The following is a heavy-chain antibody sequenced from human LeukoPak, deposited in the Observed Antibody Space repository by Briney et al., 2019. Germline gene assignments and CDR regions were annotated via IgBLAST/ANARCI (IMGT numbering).Heavy chain of an antibody. Sequence: SQTLSLTCTVSGGSISSGSYYWSWIRQPAGKGLEWIGRIYTSGSTNYNPSLKSRVTISVDTSKNQFSLKLNSMIATDTAVYYCASEGTTFSSLDYWGQGTLVTVSS. J-gene: IGHJ4*02. D-gene: IGHD1-1*01. CDR3: ASEGTTFSSLDY. V-gene: IGHV4-61*02. CDR1: GGSISSGSYY. CDR2: IYTSGST.